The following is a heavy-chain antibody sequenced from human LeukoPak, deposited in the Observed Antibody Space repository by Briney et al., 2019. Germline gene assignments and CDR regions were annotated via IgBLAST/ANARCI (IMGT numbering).Heavy chain of an antibody. J-gene: IGHJ4*02. V-gene: IGHV4-38-2*02. CDR2: IYHSGST. CDR3: AREDNIAVRLAPIDY. Sequence: SETLSLTCAVSGYSISSGYYWGWIRQPPGKGLEWIGSIYHSGSTYYNPSLKSRVTISVDTSKNQFSLKLSSVTAADTAVYYCAREDNIAVRLAPIDYWGQGTLVTVSS. D-gene: IGHD6-19*01. CDR1: GYSISSGYY.